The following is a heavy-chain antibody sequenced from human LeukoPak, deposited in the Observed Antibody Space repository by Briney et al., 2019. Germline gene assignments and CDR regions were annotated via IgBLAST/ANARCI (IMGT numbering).Heavy chain of an antibody. Sequence: ASVKVSCKASGYIFVNFGISWVRQAPRQGLEWVGWISAYNGNTNYAQKFRGRGTMTTDTSTNTAYMELRNLGSDDTAMYFCARDSSAYTRHFDYWGQGSLVTVSS. CDR1: GYIFVNFG. D-gene: IGHD3-22*01. V-gene: IGHV1-18*01. CDR2: ISAYNGNT. CDR3: ARDSSAYTRHFDY. J-gene: IGHJ4*02.